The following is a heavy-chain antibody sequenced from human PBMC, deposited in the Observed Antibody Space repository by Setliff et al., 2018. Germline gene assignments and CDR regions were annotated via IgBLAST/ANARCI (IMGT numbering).Heavy chain of an antibody. V-gene: IGHV1-18*01. Sequence: ASVKVSCKTSGYSFTNYGINWVRQAPGQGLEWMGWNSVYARELQGRVTVITDESTSTAYMELSRLTSDDTAVYYCAREGVDTRSSTDYRHYMDVWGKGTTVTVSS. CDR2: NSV. J-gene: IGHJ6*03. CDR3: AREGVDTRSSTDYRHYMDV. CDR1: GYSFTNYG. D-gene: IGHD4-17*01.